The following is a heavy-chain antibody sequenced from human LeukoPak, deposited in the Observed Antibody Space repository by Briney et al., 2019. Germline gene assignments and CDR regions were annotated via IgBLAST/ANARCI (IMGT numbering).Heavy chain of an antibody. V-gene: IGHV3-23*01. D-gene: IGHD2-2*02. J-gene: IGHJ4*02. CDR2: ISGSGGST. CDR1: GFTFSSYA. CDR3: AKHYCSSTSCYSVY. Sequence: GGSLRLSCAASGFTFSSYAMSWVRQAPGKGLEWVSAISGSGGSTYYADSVKGRFTISRDNSKSTLYLQMNSLRAEDTAVYYCAKHYCSSTSCYSVYWGQGTLVTVSS.